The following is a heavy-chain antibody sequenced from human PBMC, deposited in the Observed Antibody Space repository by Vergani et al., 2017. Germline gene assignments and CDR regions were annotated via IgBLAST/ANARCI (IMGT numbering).Heavy chain of an antibody. V-gene: IGHV3-23*01. Sequence: EVQLLESGGVLVQPGGSLRLSCAASGFTLSDFAMSWVRQAPGKGLEWVSGISGSGGSTYYAVSVKGRFTISRDTSESTLFLQMSSLRAEDTAVYYCAKEGVQYYDYSYLDVWGKGTTVTVSS. D-gene: IGHD3-10*01. CDR1: GFTLSDFA. CDR2: ISGSGGST. CDR3: AKEGVQYYDYSYLDV. J-gene: IGHJ6*03.